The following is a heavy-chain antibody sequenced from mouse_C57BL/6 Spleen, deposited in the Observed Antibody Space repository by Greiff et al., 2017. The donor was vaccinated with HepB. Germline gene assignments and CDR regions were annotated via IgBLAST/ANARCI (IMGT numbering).Heavy chain of an antibody. D-gene: IGHD1-1*01. CDR1: GFNIKDDY. V-gene: IGHV14-4*01. CDR3: TNDYGSSYERFAY. CDR2: IDPENGDT. J-gene: IGHJ3*01. Sequence: EVQLQQSGAELVRPGASVKLSCTASGFNIKDDYMHWVKQRPEQGLEWIGWIDPENGDTEYASKFQGKATITADTSSNTAYLQRSSLTSEDTAVYYCTNDYGSSYERFAYWGQGTLVTVSA.